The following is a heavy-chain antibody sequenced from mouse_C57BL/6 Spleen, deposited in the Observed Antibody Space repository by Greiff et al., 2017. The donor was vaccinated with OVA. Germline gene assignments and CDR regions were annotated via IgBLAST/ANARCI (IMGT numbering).Heavy chain of an antibody. CDR2: IYPRSGNT. CDR1: GYTFTSYG. J-gene: IGHJ4*01. Sequence: QVQLQQSGAELARPGASVKLSCKASGYTFTSYGISWVKQRTGQGLEWIGEIYPRSGNTYYNEKFKGKATLTADKSSSTAYMELRSLTSEDSAVYFCARYLYDYDPQYYAMDYWGQGTSVTVSS. V-gene: IGHV1-81*01. D-gene: IGHD2-4*01. CDR3: ARYLYDYDPQYYAMDY.